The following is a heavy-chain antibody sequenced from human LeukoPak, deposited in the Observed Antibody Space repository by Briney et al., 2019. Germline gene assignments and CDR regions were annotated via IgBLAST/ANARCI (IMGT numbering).Heavy chain of an antibody. V-gene: IGHV5-51*01. J-gene: IGHJ3*02. Sequence: GESLKISCKTSGYKFSDYWIGWVRQMPGKGLEWMGIIYPGDSDLRYSPSFQGQVTISADKSISTAYLQWSSLKASDTAMYYCARRRRSWGNHDAFDIWGQGTMVTVSS. CDR1: GYKFSDYW. CDR2: IYPGDSDL. D-gene: IGHD3-16*01. CDR3: ARRRRSWGNHDAFDI.